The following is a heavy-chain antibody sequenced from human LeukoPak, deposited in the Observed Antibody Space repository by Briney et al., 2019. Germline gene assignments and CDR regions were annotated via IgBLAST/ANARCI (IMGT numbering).Heavy chain of an antibody. J-gene: IGHJ4*02. CDR3: AGTANYDFWSGYYTY. CDR1: GGSFSSYY. CDR2: IYYSGST. V-gene: IGHV4-59*12. Sequence: SETLSLTCAVYGGSFSSYYWSWIRQPPGKGLEWIGYIYYSGSTNYNPSLKSRVTISVDTSKNQFSLKLSSVTAADTAVYYCAGTANYDFWSGYYTYWGQGTLVTVSS. D-gene: IGHD3-3*01.